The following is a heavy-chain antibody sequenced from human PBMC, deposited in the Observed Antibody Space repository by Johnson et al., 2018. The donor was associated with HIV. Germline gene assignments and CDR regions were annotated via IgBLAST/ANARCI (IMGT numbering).Heavy chain of an antibody. J-gene: IGHJ3*02. CDR1: GLTFDDYG. CDR3: AWGSSGYYYRAFDI. D-gene: IGHD3-22*01. Sequence: VYLVESGGGVVRPGGSLRLSCAASGLTFDDYGMSWVRQAPGKGLEWVSGINWHGGSTGYADSVKGRFTISRDNAKNSLYLQMNSLRAEDTALYYCAWGSSGYYYRAFDIWGQGTMVTVSS. V-gene: IGHV3-20*04. CDR2: INWHGGST.